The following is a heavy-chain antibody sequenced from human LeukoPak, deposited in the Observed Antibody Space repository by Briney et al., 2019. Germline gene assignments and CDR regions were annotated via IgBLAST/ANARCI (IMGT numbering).Heavy chain of an antibody. CDR2: INPNAGDT. CDR3: VTSSAVGGAQRAFDY. J-gene: IGHJ4*02. D-gene: IGHD3-10*01. CDR1: GYTFTGYY. V-gene: IGHV1-2*02. Sequence: ASVKVSCRASGYTFTGYYIHWVRQAPGQGLEWLGWINPNAGDTKYAQKFQGRVTVTRDTSISTAYMELSRLRSDDTAVYYCVTSSAVGGAQRAFDYWDQGTLVTVSS.